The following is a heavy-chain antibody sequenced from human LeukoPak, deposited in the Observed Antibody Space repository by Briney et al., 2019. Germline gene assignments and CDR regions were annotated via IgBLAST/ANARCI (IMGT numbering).Heavy chain of an antibody. Sequence: GGSLRLSCAASGFTFSSYAMSWVRHTTGDGLEWVAAVSAGHHAFYSGSVKGRFTVSREDAKNSLYLQMNSLRAGDTAVYYCVREARGYHYTYFDYWGQGSLVTVSS. CDR2: VSAGHHA. J-gene: IGHJ4*02. V-gene: IGHV3-13*01. CDR3: VREARGYHYTYFDY. CDR1: GFTFSSYA. D-gene: IGHD5-18*01.